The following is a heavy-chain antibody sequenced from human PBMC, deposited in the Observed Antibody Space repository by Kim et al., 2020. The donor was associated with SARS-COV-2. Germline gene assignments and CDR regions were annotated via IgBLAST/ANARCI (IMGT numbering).Heavy chain of an antibody. Sequence: GGSLRLSCAASGFTFSSYSMNWVRQAPGKGLEWVSSISSSSSYIYYADSVKGRFTISRDNAKNSLYLQMNSLRAEDTAVYYCARSGYGGWYAFDIWGQGTMVTVSS. CDR3: ARSGYGGWYAFDI. J-gene: IGHJ3*02. V-gene: IGHV3-21*01. CDR2: ISSSSSYI. D-gene: IGHD3-22*01. CDR1: GFTFSSYS.